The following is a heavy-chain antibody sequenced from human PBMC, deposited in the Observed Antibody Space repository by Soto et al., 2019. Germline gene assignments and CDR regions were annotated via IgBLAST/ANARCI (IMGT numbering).Heavy chain of an antibody. CDR2: INPNSGGT. D-gene: IGHD6-6*01. J-gene: IGHJ6*02. CDR1: GYTFTGYY. CDR3: ARDRRIAARPPYYYYYGMDV. V-gene: IGHV1-2*04. Sequence: ASVKVSCKASGYTFTGYYMHWVRQAPGQGLEWMGWINPNSGGTNYAQKFQGWVTVTRDASISTAYMGLSRLRSDDTAVYYCARDRRIAARPPYYYYYGMDVWGQGTTVTVCS.